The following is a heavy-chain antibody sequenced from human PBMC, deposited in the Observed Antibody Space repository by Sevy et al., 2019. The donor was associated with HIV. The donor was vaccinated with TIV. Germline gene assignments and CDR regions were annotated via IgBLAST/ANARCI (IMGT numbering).Heavy chain of an antibody. CDR1: GDSIISSHYS. CDR2: FSYSGSA. Sequence: SETLSLTCTVSGDSIISSHYSWGWIRQPPGKGLEWIGTFSYSGSAYYSPSLKSRVTISVDTSTNHFSLKLTSVTAADTPVYYCARLHPGEEAGGWFDPWGQGTLVTVSS. J-gene: IGHJ5*02. V-gene: IGHV4-39*02. CDR3: ARLHPGEEAGGWFDP. D-gene: IGHD3-16*01.